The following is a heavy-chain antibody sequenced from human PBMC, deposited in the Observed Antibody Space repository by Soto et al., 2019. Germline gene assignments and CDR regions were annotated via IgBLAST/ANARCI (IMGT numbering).Heavy chain of an antibody. CDR1: GFTFDDYA. D-gene: IGHD3-3*01. CDR2: ISWNSGSI. V-gene: IGHV3-9*01. CDR3: AKGWGYDFWSGYRSLDY. Sequence: PGGSLRLSCAASGFTFDDYAIHWVRQAPGKGLEWVSGISWNSGSIGYADSVKGRFTISRDNAKNSLYLQMNSLRAEDTALYYCAKGWGYDFWSGYRSLDYWGQGTRVTVSS. J-gene: IGHJ4*02.